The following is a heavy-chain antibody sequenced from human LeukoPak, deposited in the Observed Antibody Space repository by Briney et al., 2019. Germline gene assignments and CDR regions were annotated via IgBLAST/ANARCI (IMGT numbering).Heavy chain of an antibody. CDR2: ISSSGSTI. Sequence: PGGSLRLSCAASGFTFNSYEMNWARQAPGKGLQWVSYISSSGSTIYYADSVKGRFTISRDNAKNSLYLQVNSLRAEDTAVYYCARGSGYRTYYYYMDVWGKGTTVTVSS. CDR3: ARGSGYRTYYYYMDV. CDR1: GFTFNSYE. D-gene: IGHD3-22*01. J-gene: IGHJ6*03. V-gene: IGHV3-48*03.